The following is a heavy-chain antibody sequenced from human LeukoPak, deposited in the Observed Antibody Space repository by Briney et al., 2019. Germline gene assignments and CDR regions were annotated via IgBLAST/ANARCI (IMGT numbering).Heavy chain of an antibody. Sequence: SETLSLTCTVSGGSISSSSYYWGWIRQPPGKGLEWIGSIYYSGSTYYNPSLKSRVTISVDTSKNQFSLKLSSVTAADTAVYYCARGKAMVSLGWFDPWGQGTLATVSS. V-gene: IGHV4-39*07. CDR2: IYYSGST. CDR3: ARGKAMVSLGWFDP. D-gene: IGHD5-18*01. CDR1: GGSISSSSYY. J-gene: IGHJ5*02.